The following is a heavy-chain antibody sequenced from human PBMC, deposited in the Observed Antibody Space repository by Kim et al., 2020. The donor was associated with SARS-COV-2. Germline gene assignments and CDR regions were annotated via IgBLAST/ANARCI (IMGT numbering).Heavy chain of an antibody. CDR2: ST. CDR3: ASAPRGRRDY. V-gene: IGHV4-34*01. D-gene: IGHD3-16*01. J-gene: IGHJ4*02. Sequence: STNYHPSRKSRVTISVDTSKNQFSLKLSSVTAADTAVYYCASAPRGRRDYWGQGTLVTVSS.